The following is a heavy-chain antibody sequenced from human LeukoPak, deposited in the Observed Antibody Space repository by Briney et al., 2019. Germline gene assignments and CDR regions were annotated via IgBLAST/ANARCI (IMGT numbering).Heavy chain of an antibody. D-gene: IGHD6-6*01. V-gene: IGHV4-38-2*02. CDR2: IYHSGTT. J-gene: IGHJ4*02. CDR1: AYSISSGYY. CDR3: ARNVLYSSSADY. Sequence: SETLSLTCSVSAYSISSGYYWGWIRQPPGKGLEWIGTIYHSGTTYYNPSPKSRVTISVDTSKNQFSLKLSSVTAADTAVYYCARNVLYSSSADYWGQGTLVTVSS.